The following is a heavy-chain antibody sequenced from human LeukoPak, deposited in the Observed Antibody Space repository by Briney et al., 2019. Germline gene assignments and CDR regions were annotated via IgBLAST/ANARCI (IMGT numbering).Heavy chain of an antibody. CDR1: GFTFSSYA. CDR2: ISYDGSNK. V-gene: IGHV3-30*04. Sequence: PGGSLRLSCAASGFTFSSYAMHWVRQAPGEGLEWVAVISYDGSNKYYADSVKGRFTISRDNSKNTLYLQMNSLRAEDTAVYYCARAEVRGYYFDYWGQGTLVTVSS. D-gene: IGHD3-10*01. CDR3: ARAEVRGYYFDY. J-gene: IGHJ4*02.